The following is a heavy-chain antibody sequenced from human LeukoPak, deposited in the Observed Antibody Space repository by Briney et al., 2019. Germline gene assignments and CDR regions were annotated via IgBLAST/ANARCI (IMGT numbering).Heavy chain of an antibody. J-gene: IGHJ4*02. CDR2: IWYDGSNK. V-gene: IGHV3-33*01. Sequence: GGSLRLSCAASGFTFSSYGMHWVRQAPGKGLEWVAVIWYDGSNKYYADSVKGRFTISRDNSKNTLYLQMNSLRAEDTVVYYCARDRGELPMYYFDYWGQGTLVTVSS. CDR3: ARDRGELPMYYFDY. D-gene: IGHD3-16*01. CDR1: GFTFSSYG.